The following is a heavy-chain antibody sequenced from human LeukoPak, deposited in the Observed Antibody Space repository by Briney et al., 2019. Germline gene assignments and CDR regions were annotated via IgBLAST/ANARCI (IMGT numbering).Heavy chain of an antibody. Sequence: ASVKVSCRASGYTFTSYYMHWVRQAPGQGLEWMGIINPSGGSTSYAQKFQGRVTMTRDMSTSTVYMELSSLRSGDTAVYYCARDHQSTIFGVVTERYYYYYYMDVWGKGTTVTVSS. CDR3: ARDHQSTIFGVVTERYYYYYYMDV. V-gene: IGHV1-46*01. CDR2: INPSGGST. CDR1: GYTFTSYY. J-gene: IGHJ6*03. D-gene: IGHD3-3*01.